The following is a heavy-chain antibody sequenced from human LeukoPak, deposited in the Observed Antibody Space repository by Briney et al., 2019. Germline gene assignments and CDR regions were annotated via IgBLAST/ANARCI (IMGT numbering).Heavy chain of an antibody. J-gene: IGHJ6*03. V-gene: IGHV4-59*01. Sequence: SETLSLTCTVSGGSISGYYWSWIRQPPGKGLEWIGYIYYSGSTNYNPSLKSRVTISVDTSKNQFSLKLSSVTAADTAVYYCARASSSSSFARSTFLGYYYMDVWGKGTTVTVSS. CDR3: ARASSSSSFARSTFLGYYYMDV. D-gene: IGHD6-6*01. CDR2: IYYSGST. CDR1: GGSISGYY.